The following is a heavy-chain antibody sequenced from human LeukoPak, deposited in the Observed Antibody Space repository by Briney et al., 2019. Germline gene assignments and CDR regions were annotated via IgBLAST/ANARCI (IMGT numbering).Heavy chain of an antibody. CDR1: GFTFSDYY. CDR2: ISGSGGST. D-gene: IGHD3-10*01. Sequence: PGGFLRLSCAASGFTFSDYYMSWIRQAPGKGLEWVSAISGSGGSTYYADSVKGRFTISRDNSKNTLYLQMNSLRAEDTAVYYCAKPPFTSVARAFDIWGQGTMVTVSS. CDR3: AKPPFTSVARAFDI. V-gene: IGHV3-23*01. J-gene: IGHJ3*02.